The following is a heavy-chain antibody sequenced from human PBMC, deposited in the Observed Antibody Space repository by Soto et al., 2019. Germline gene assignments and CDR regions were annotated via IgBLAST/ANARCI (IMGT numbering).Heavy chain of an antibody. CDR1: GGSISSSSYY. Sequence: QLQLQESGPGLVKPSETLSLTCTVSGGSISSSSYYWAWVRQPPGKGLEWIGSVYYSGTTYYNPSLKSRVTISEDTSKNQFSLKLSSVTAADTAVFYCARLIHCKTTSCYFDYWGQGTPVTVSS. CDR2: VYYSGTT. D-gene: IGHD2-2*01. V-gene: IGHV4-39*01. CDR3: ARLIHCKTTSCYFDY. J-gene: IGHJ4*02.